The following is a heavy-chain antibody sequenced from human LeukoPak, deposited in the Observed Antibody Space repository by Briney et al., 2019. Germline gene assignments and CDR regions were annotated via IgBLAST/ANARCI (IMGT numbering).Heavy chain of an antibody. CDR1: GFTFSDYY. CDR3: ARDWGYSYGRLDRPYYFDY. CDR2: ISSSGSTI. Sequence: GGSLRLSCAASGFTFSDYYMSWTRQAPGKGLEWVSDISSSGSTIYYTEYVKGRFHISRDNAKNSLYLQMNSLRAEDTAVYYCARDWGYSYGRLDRPYYFDYWGQGTLVTVSS. V-gene: IGHV3-11*04. D-gene: IGHD5-18*01. J-gene: IGHJ4*02.